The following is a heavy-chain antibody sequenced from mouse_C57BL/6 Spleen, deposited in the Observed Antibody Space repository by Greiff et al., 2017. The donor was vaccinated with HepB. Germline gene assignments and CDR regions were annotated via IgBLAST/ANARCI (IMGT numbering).Heavy chain of an antibody. CDR3: ARSRIYYYGSSYVFDY. J-gene: IGHJ2*01. V-gene: IGHV1-53*01. CDR2: INPSNGGT. D-gene: IGHD1-1*01. CDR1: GYTFTSYW. Sequence: QVQLQQPGTELVKPGASVKLSCKASGYTFTSYWMHWVKQRPGQGLEWIGNINPSNGGTNYNEKFKSKATLTVDKSSSTAYMQLSSLTSEDSAVYYCARSRIYYYGSSYVFDYWGQGTTLTVSS.